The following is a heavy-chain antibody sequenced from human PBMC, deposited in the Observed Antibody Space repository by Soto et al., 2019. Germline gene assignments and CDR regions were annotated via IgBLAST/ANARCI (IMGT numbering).Heavy chain of an antibody. CDR1: GYTFTGYY. Sequence: GASEKVSCKASGYTFTGYYMHWVRQAPGQGLEWMGWINPNSGGTNYAQKFQGRVTMTRDTSISTAYMELSRLRSDDTAVYYCAITAAAGTGFFDYWGQGTLVTVPQ. V-gene: IGHV1-2*02. CDR2: INPNSGGT. CDR3: AITAAAGTGFFDY. D-gene: IGHD6-13*01. J-gene: IGHJ4*02.